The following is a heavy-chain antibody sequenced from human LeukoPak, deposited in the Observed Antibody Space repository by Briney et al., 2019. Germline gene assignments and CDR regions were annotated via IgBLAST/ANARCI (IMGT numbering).Heavy chain of an antibody. CDR3: ARGPGASITMVRGGWFDP. D-gene: IGHD3-10*01. CDR1: GGSISSGGYY. CDR2: IYYSGST. Sequence: SQTLSLTCTVSGGSISSGGYYWSWIRQHPGKGLEWIGYIYYSGSTYYNPSLKSRVTISVDTSKNQFSLKLSSVTAADTAVYYCARGPGASITMVRGGWFDPWGQGTLVTVSS. J-gene: IGHJ5*02. V-gene: IGHV4-31*03.